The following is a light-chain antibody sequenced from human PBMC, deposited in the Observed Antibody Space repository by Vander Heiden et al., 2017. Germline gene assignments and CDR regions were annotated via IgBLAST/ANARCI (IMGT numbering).Light chain of an antibody. CDR2: LGS. Sequence: DIVMTQSPLSLPVTPGEPASISCRSSQSLLHSNGYNYLDWYLQKPGQSPQLLIYLGSNRASGVPDSFRGRGPRTDFTLKIMSVDAEDIGVYYCRQALQTPRTFGQGTKVEIK. J-gene: IGKJ1*01. V-gene: IGKV2-28*01. CDR3: RQALQTPRT. CDR1: QSLLHSNGYNY.